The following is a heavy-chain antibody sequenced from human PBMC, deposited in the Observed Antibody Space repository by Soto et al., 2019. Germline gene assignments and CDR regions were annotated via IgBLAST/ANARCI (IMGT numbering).Heavy chain of an antibody. Sequence: ASVKVSCKXSGYTFTSYGISWVRQAPGQGLEWMGWISAYNGNTNYAQKLQGRVTMTTDTSTSTAYMELRSLRSDDTAVYYCARTQGGYYDSSGYSNFDYWGQGTLVTVSS. J-gene: IGHJ4*02. CDR2: ISAYNGNT. CDR3: ARTQGGYYDSSGYSNFDY. V-gene: IGHV1-18*01. D-gene: IGHD3-22*01. CDR1: GYTFTSYG.